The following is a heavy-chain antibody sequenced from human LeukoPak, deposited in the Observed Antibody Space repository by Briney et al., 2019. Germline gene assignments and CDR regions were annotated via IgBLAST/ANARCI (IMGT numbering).Heavy chain of an antibody. V-gene: IGHV4-39*01. Sequence: ASETLSLTCTVSGGSISSSSYYWGWIRQPPGKGLEWIGSIYYSGSTYYNPSLNSRVTISVDTSKNQFSLKLSSVTAADTAVYYCARRVSFVAGREIEGHFDYWGQGTLVTVSS. J-gene: IGHJ4*02. CDR1: GGSISSSSYY. CDR2: IYYSGST. CDR3: ARRVSFVAGREIEGHFDY. D-gene: IGHD6-19*01.